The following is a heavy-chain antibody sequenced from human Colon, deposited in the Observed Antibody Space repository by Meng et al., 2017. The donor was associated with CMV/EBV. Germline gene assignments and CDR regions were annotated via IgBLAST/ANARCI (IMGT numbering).Heavy chain of an antibody. CDR1: GFTFSTYD. CDR3: ARDPKVLDTTLATGY. V-gene: IGHV3-21*01. Sequence: GESLKISCTASGFTFSTYDFHWVRQPTGKGLEWVSSISPTSTNIFYADSVRGRFSVSRDNAQNSVYLQMNSLRAEDTAVYYCARDPKVLDTTLATGYWGQGTLVTVSS. D-gene: IGHD5-18*01. J-gene: IGHJ4*02. CDR2: ISPTSTNI.